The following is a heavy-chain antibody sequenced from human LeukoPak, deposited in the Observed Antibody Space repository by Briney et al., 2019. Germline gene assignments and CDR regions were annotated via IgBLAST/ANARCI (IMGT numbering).Heavy chain of an antibody. J-gene: IGHJ5*02. CDR1: GGTFSSYA. D-gene: IGHD7-27*01. V-gene: IGHV1-69*05. Sequence: SVKVSCKASGGTFSSYAISWVRQAPGQGLEWMGGIIPIFGTANYAQKFQGRVTITTDESTSTAYMELSSLRSEDTAVYYCARDGNWGYAGNWFDPWGQGTLVTVSS. CDR2: IIPIFGTA. CDR3: ARDGNWGYAGNWFDP.